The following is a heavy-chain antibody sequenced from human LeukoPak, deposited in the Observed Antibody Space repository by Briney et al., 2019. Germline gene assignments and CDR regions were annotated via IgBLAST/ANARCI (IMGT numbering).Heavy chain of an antibody. Sequence: PGGSLRLSCAASGFTFSSYSMNWVRQAPGKGLEWVSSISSSSSYIYYADSVKGRFTISRDNAKNSLYLQMNSLRAEDTAVYYCARFSHSSSWRGFDYWGQGTLVTVSS. J-gene: IGHJ4*02. V-gene: IGHV3-21*01. CDR1: GFTFSSYS. CDR3: ARFSHSSSWRGFDY. CDR2: ISSSSSYI. D-gene: IGHD6-13*01.